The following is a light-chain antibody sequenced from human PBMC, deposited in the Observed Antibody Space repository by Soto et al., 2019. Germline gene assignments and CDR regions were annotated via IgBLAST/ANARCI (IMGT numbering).Light chain of an antibody. J-gene: IGKJ2*01. CDR2: EGS. Sequence: DIQVTQSPSSLSASVGDRVTITCRASRSVSTWLAWYHQKPGSAPRLLIYEGSILQSGVPSRFSGSGSGTEFTHTISSLQPDDLGTYYCQQYDSYGVTFGQGTRLEIK. CDR3: QQYDSYGVT. V-gene: IGKV1-5*03. CDR1: RSVSTW.